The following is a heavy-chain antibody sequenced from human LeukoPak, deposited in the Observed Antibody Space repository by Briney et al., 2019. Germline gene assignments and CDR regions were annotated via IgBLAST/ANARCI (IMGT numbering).Heavy chain of an antibody. Sequence: GASVKVSCKASGYTFTSYDINWVRQATGQGLEWMGWMNPNSGNTGYAQKFQGRATMTRNTSISTAYMELSSLRSEDTAVYYCARGRRYDSSGYLFDYWGQGTLVTVSS. CDR3: ARGRRYDSSGYLFDY. V-gene: IGHV1-8*01. CDR1: GYTFTSYD. D-gene: IGHD3-22*01. J-gene: IGHJ4*02. CDR2: MNPNSGNT.